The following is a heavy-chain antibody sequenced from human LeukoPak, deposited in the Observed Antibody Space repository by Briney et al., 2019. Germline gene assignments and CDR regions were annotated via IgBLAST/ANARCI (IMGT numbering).Heavy chain of an antibody. D-gene: IGHD4-17*01. V-gene: IGHV4-34*01. Sequence: SETLSLTCAVYGGSFSGYYWSWIRQPPGEGLGWIGEINHSGSTNYNTSLKSRVTISVDTSKNQFSLKLSSVTAADTAVCYCARRGSYGDYVGRWGQGTLVTVSS. J-gene: IGHJ4*02. CDR2: INHSGST. CDR3: ARRGSYGDYVGR. CDR1: GGSFSGYY.